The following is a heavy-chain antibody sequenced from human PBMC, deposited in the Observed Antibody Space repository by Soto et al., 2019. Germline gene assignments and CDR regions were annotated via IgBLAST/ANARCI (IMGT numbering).Heavy chain of an antibody. V-gene: IGHV1-69*13. CDR2: IIPIFGTA. Sequence: SVKVSCKASGGTFSSYAISWVRPAPGQGLEWMGGIIPIFGTANYAQKFQGRVTITADESTSTAYMELSSLRSEDTAVYYCASGDYYGSGSYYNPGSMDVWGQGTTVTVSS. CDR3: ASGDYYGSGSYYNPGSMDV. CDR1: GGTFSSYA. D-gene: IGHD3-10*01. J-gene: IGHJ6*02.